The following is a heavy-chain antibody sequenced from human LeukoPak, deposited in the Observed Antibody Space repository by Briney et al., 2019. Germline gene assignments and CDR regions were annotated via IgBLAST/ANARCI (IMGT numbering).Heavy chain of an antibody. V-gene: IGHV3-23*01. J-gene: IGHJ4*02. CDR3: AKGRRTGFVDY. CDR2: TSGSGGSE. Sequence: GGSLRLSCTYSGFTSRFLGMSWIRQAPGKGLEWVSGTSGSGGSEYYADSVRGRFTVSRDNSKSLLFLQMESLRHDDTGIYYCAKGRRTGFVDYWGQGALVTVSS. D-gene: IGHD1-1*01. CDR1: GFTSRFLG.